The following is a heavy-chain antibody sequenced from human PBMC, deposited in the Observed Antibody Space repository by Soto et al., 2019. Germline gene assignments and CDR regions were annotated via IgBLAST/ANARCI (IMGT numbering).Heavy chain of an antibody. D-gene: IGHD4-17*01. Sequence: SETLSLTCTVSGGSISRSSFYWGWIRQPPGKGLEWIGSIYYSGSTYYNPSLKSRVTISVDTSNNQFSLKLSSVTAADTAVYCCATTTVTRHDYWGQGTLVTVSS. J-gene: IGHJ4*02. V-gene: IGHV4-39*01. CDR3: ATTTVTRHDY. CDR2: IYYSGST. CDR1: GGSISRSSFY.